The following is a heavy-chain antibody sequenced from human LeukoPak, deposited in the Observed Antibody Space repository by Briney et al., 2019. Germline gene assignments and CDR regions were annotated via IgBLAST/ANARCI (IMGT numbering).Heavy chain of an antibody. Sequence: SETLSLTCSVSGGSVSTSSYYWGWIRQPPGKGLEWIGSMYYSGSTYYNPSLKSRVTISVDKSKKQFSLKLNSVTAADTAVYYCARLAGGNVAVSGAFDYWGQGALVTVSS. CDR2: MYYSGST. V-gene: IGHV4-39*07. J-gene: IGHJ4*02. D-gene: IGHD6-19*01. CDR1: GGSVSTSSYY. CDR3: ARLAGGNVAVSGAFDY.